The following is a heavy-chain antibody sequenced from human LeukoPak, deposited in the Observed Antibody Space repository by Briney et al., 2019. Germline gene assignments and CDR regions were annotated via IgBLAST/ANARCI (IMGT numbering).Heavy chain of an antibody. Sequence: ASVKVSCKASGYTFTGYYMHWVQQAPGQGLEWMGWINPNSGGTNYAQKFQGRVTMTRDTSISTAYMELSRLRSDDTAVYYCARDRYYYDSSGYYDYRGLGTLVTVSS. CDR3: ARDRYYYDSSGYYDY. CDR2: INPNSGGT. D-gene: IGHD3-22*01. V-gene: IGHV1-2*02. J-gene: IGHJ4*02. CDR1: GYTFTGYY.